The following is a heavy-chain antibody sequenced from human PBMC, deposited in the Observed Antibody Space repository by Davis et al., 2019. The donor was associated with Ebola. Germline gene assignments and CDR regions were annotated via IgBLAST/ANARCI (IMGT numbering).Heavy chain of an antibody. Sequence: MPGGSLRLSCTVSGGSISSYYWSWIRQPPGKGLEWIGYIYYSGSTNYNPSLKSRVTISVDTSKNQFSLKLSSVTAADTAVYYCARELYYYGMDVWGQGTTVTVSS. CDR2: IYYSGST. CDR3: ARELYYYGMDV. J-gene: IGHJ6*02. V-gene: IGHV4-59*12. CDR1: GGSISSYY.